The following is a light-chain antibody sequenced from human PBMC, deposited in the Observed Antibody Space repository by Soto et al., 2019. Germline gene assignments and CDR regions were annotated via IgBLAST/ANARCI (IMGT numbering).Light chain of an antibody. V-gene: IGKV3-20*01. Sequence: EIVLTQSPSTLSLSPGESATLSCRASQSVSSSYLAWYQQKPGQAPRLLIYGRSSRATGIPDRFSGSGSGTDFTLTISRLEPEDFAVYYCQQYHSSPRTFGQGTKVEIK. CDR1: QSVSSSY. CDR2: GRS. J-gene: IGKJ1*01. CDR3: QQYHSSPRT.